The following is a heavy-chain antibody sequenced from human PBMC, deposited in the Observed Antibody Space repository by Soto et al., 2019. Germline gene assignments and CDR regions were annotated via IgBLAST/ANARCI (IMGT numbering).Heavy chain of an antibody. D-gene: IGHD3-3*01. V-gene: IGHV4-4*07. CDR2: IYSSVST. CDR3: ARGQRFSDWFDP. J-gene: IGHJ5*02. Sequence: TSGTLSLTCTVSGGAIITYYWTWIRQTAGKGLEWIGRIYSSVSTKYNPALQSRVTMSLDTSNNQFSLRLTSVTAADTAVYYCARGQRFSDWFDPWGQGTLVTVSS. CDR1: GGAIITYY.